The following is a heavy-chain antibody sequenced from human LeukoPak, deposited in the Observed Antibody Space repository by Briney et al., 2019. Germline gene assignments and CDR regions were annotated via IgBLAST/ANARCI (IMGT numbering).Heavy chain of an antibody. CDR3: ARDRVIFGVVNTYYFDY. CDR1: GFTFSSYG. Sequence: GRSLRLSCAASGFTFSSYGMQWVRQAPGKGLEWVAVIWYDGSNKYYADSVKCRFTISRDNSNNTLYLQMNSLRAEDTAVYYCARDRVIFGVVNTYYFDYWGQGTLVTVSS. J-gene: IGHJ4*02. CDR2: IWYDGSNK. D-gene: IGHD3-3*01. V-gene: IGHV3-33*01.